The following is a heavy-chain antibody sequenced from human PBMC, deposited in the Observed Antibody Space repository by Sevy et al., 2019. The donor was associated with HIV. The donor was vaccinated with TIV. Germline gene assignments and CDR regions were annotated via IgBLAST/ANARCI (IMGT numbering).Heavy chain of an antibody. CDR3: TAEAYCISTTCSSAFEI. D-gene: IGHD2-2*01. Sequence: GGSLRLSCAASGFTFSNAWLSWVRQTPGKGLEWVGRVKSKTDGGTTDYAEPVKGRFTISSDDSENTLYLQMNSLKTEETAVYYCTAEAYCISTTCSSAFEIWGQGTMVTVSS. J-gene: IGHJ3*02. CDR1: GFTFSNAW. CDR2: VKSKTDGGTT. V-gene: IGHV3-15*01.